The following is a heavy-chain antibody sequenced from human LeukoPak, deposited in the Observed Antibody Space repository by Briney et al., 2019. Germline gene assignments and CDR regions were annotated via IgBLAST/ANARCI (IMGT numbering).Heavy chain of an antibody. Sequence: ASVKVSCKASGYTFTGYYMHWVRQAPGQGLEWMGWINPNSGGTNYAQKFQGRVTMTRDTSISTAYMELSRLRSDDTAVYYCARALELRFGELLYLGYWGQGTLVTVSS. V-gene: IGHV1-2*02. CDR3: ARALELRFGELLYLGY. CDR1: GYTFTGYY. CDR2: INPNSGGT. D-gene: IGHD3-10*01. J-gene: IGHJ4*02.